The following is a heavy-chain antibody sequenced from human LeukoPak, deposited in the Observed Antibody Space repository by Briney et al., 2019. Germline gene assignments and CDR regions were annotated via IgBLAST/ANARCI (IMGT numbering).Heavy chain of an antibody. CDR1: GFTFSSYA. CDR3: AKDVQMTRNDYYNYFDY. V-gene: IGHV3-23*01. D-gene: IGHD3-22*01. J-gene: IGHJ4*02. Sequence: GGSLRLSCAASGFTFSSYAMSWVRQAPGKGLEWVSGISGSGGSTYYADSVKGRFTISRDNSKNTLYLQMNSLRPEDTALYYCAKDVQMTRNDYYNYFDYWGQGTPVTVSS. CDR2: ISGSGGST.